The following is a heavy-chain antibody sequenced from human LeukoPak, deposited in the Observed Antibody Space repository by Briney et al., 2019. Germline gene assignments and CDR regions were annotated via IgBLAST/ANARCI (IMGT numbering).Heavy chain of an antibody. V-gene: IGHV4-59*01. D-gene: IGHD3-3*01. CDR2: IYYSGSA. CDR1: GGSISSYY. CDR3: ARGGITIFGVVNYYFDY. Sequence: SETLSLTCTVSGGSISSYYWSWIRQPPGKGLEWIGHIYYSGSANYNPSLKSRVTISVDTSKNQFSLKLSSVSAADTAVYYCARGGITIFGVVNYYFDYRGQGTLVTVSS. J-gene: IGHJ4*02.